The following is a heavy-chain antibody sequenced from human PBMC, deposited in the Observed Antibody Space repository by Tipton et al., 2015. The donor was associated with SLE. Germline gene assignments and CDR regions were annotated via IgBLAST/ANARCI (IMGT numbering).Heavy chain of an antibody. CDR3: ARDWVVGATLDRFDP. J-gene: IGHJ5*02. CDR2: IHYNRDT. V-gene: IGHV4-4*08. D-gene: IGHD1-26*01. Sequence: TLSLTCTVSGASVSSHYWNWIRQTPGKGLEWIGYIHYNRDTNYHPSLKSRVTISVDTSKNQFSLKVTSVTATDTAVYYCARDWVVGATLDRFDPWGQGTLVTVSS. CDR1: GASVSSHY.